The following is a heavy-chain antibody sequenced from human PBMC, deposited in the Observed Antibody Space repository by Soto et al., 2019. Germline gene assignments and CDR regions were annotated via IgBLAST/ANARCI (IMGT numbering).Heavy chain of an antibody. CDR1: GGSISSSSYY. D-gene: IGHD3-10*01. V-gene: IGHV4-61*05. J-gene: IGHJ4*02. CDR3: ASSYGSGSYYTLGLPVY. Sequence: ASETLSLTCTVSGGSISSSSYYWGWIRQPPGKGLEWIGYIYYSGSTNYNPSLKSRVTISVDTSKNQFSLKLSSVTAADTAVYYCASSYGSGSYYTLGLPVYWGQGTLVTVSS. CDR2: IYYSGST.